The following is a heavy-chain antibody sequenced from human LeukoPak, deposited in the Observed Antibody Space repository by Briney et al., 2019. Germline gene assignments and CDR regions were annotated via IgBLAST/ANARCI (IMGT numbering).Heavy chain of an antibody. J-gene: IGHJ5*02. V-gene: IGHV4-4*02. CDR1: GGSISSTNW. CDR2: VSLTGET. CDR3: ARRVKTSVGPSGDNWFAP. D-gene: IGHD3-10*01. Sequence: PSETLSLTCGVSGGSISSTNWWSWVRQPPGQGLEWIGEVSLTGETNYNPSLNGRVTMSLDGSRNQLSLTLTSVTAADTAVYYCARRVKTSVGPSGDNWFAPWGQGALVTVSS.